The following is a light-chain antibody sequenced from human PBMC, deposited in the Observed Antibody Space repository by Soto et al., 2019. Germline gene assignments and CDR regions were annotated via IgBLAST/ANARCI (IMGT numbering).Light chain of an antibody. CDR2: DVT. V-gene: IGLV2-11*01. Sequence: QSALTQPRSVSGSPGQSVTISCTGTSSDVGGYNYVSWYQQHPGKAPKLILFDVKDVTQRPSGVPHRFSGSKSGNTASLTISGLEGEVEADYYCCSFAGSDTFVFGTGTKLTVL. CDR3: CSFAGSDTFV. CDR1: SSDVGGYNY. J-gene: IGLJ1*01.